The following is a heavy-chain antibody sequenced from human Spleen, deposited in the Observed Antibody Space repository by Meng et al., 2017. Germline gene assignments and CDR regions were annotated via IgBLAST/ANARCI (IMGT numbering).Heavy chain of an antibody. CDR3: AHRNLVDYKSVY. CDR2: IYWHDDK. D-gene: IGHD4-11*01. Sequence: SGPTLVKPTQTLTVTCTFFRFSLTTRGLGVGWIRQPPGKALEWLAFIYWHDDKRYSPSLRTRLSITQGTSQNQVVLTMTNMDPVDTATYYCAHRNLVDYKSVYWGQGTMVTVSS. V-gene: IGHV2-5*01. J-gene: IGHJ4*02. CDR1: RFSLTTRGLG.